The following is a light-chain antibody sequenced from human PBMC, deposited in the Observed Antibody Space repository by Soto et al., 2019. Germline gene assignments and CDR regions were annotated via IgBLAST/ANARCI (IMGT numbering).Light chain of an antibody. CDR3: QQYGDSPPYT. J-gene: IGKJ2*01. CDR1: QSVSGSY. Sequence: EIVLTQSPGTLSLSPGERATLSCRASQSVSGSYLAWYQQKPGQAPRLRISGASSRATGNPDRFSGSGSGTDFTLTISRLEPEVLAVYYCQQYGDSPPYTFGQGTKLEIK. CDR2: GAS. V-gene: IGKV3-20*01.